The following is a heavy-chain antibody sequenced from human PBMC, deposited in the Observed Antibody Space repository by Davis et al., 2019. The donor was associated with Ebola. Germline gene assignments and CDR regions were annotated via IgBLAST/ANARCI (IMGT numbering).Heavy chain of an antibody. J-gene: IGHJ6*02. CDR2: ISGDGGST. V-gene: IGHV3-43*02. Sequence: GGSLRLSCAASGFTFDDYAMHWVRQAPGKGLEWVSLISGDGGSTYYADSVKGRFAISRDNSKNSLYLQMNSLRTEDTALYYCAKSRRRRTYYYYYGMDVWGQGTTVTVSS. CDR3: AKSRRRRTYYYYYGMDV. D-gene: IGHD1-14*01. CDR1: GFTFDDYA.